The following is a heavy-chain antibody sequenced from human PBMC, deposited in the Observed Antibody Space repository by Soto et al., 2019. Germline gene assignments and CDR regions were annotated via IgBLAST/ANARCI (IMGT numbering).Heavy chain of an antibody. CDR3: ALGNFGVFDS. CDR1: GFSLTTSGMG. Sequence: QITLKESGPTLVKPTQTLTLTCTFSGFSLTTSGMGVAWIRQPPGQALEWLALIYWDDDKRYSPSLSSRLSNAMDISINQVVLTMTDMDPIHIGTFYCALGNFGVFDSWGQGTLVTVSS. J-gene: IGHJ4*02. D-gene: IGHD3-10*01. CDR2: IYWDDDK. V-gene: IGHV2-5*02.